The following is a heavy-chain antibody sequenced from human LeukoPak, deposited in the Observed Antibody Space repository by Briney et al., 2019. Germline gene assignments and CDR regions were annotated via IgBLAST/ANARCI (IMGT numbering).Heavy chain of an antibody. CDR3: ARTISPLRGYYDSSGYYPFDY. CDR1: GYTFTSYY. CDR2: INPSGGST. Sequence: ASVKVSCKASGYTFTSYYMHWVRQAPGQGLEWMGIINPSGGSTSYAQKFQGRVTMTRDTSTSTVYMELSSLRSEDTAVYYCARTISPLRGYYDSSGYYPFDYWGQGTLVTVPS. D-gene: IGHD3-22*01. J-gene: IGHJ4*02. V-gene: IGHV1-46*01.